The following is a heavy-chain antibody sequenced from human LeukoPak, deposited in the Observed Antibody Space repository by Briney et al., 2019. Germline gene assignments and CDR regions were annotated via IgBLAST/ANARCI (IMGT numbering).Heavy chain of an antibody. Sequence: NPGGSLRLSCAASGFTFSDYSINWVRQAPGKGLEWVSSINATSTSIYYADAVRGRFTISRDNAKNSVYLQMNSLRAEDTALYYCVRLTRNSERSDYYYYYIFWSQGILVTVSS. CDR3: VRLTRNSERSDYYYYYIF. CDR2: INATSTSI. CDR1: GFTFSDYS. J-gene: IGHJ4*02. D-gene: IGHD3-10*01. V-gene: IGHV3-21*01.